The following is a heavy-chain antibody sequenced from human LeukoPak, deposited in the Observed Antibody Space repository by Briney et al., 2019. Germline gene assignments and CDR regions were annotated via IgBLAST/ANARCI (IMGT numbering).Heavy chain of an antibody. CDR3: ARGGGAARVSDTQSWFDP. D-gene: IGHD6-6*01. J-gene: IGHJ5*02. Sequence: AGGSLRLSCAASGFTFSSYWMSWVRQAPGKGLEWVANIKQDGSEKYYVDSVKGRFTISRDNAKNSLYLQMNSLRAEDTAVYYCARGGGAARVSDTQSWFDPWGQGTLVTVSS. V-gene: IGHV3-7*01. CDR2: IKQDGSEK. CDR1: GFTFSSYW.